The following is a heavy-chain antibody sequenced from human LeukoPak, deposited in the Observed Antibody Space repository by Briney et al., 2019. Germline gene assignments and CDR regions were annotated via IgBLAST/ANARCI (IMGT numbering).Heavy chain of an antibody. V-gene: IGHV3-23*01. J-gene: IGHJ4*02. Sequence: GGSLRLSCVVSGITLANYGMSWVRQAPGKGLEWVAGVSGSGGSTNYADSVKGRLTISRDNPKNTLYLQMNSLRAEDTAVYFCAKRGVVIRVILVGFHKEAYYFDSWGQGALVTVSS. CDR1: GITLANYG. CDR3: AKRGVVIRVILVGFHKEAYYFDS. D-gene: IGHD3-22*01. CDR2: VSGSGGST.